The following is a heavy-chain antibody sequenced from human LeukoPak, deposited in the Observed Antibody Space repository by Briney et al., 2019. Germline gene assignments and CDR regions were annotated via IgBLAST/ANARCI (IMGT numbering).Heavy chain of an antibody. Sequence: AGSLRLSCAASGFTFSSYSMNWIRQAPGKGLEWVSSISSSSSYIYYADSVKGRFTISRDNAKNSLYLQMNSLRAEDTAVYYCARGTTGTTGIVTDAFDIWGQGTMVTVSS. D-gene: IGHD1-1*01. CDR1: GFTFSSYS. CDR2: ISSSSSYI. J-gene: IGHJ3*02. CDR3: ARGTTGTTGIVTDAFDI. V-gene: IGHV3-21*01.